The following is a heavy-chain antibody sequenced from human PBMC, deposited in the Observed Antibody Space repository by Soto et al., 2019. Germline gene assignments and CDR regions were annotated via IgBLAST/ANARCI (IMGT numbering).Heavy chain of an antibody. D-gene: IGHD3-10*01. V-gene: IGHV4-59*08. J-gene: IGHJ6*03. CDR3: ARTMVRGVIIGYYYYCMDV. Sequence: PSETLSLTCTVSGGSISSYYWSWIRQPPGKGLEWIGYIYYSGSTNYNPSLKSRVTISVDTSKNQFSLKLSSVTAADTAVYYCARTMVRGVIIGYYYYCMDVWGKGTTVTVSS. CDR2: IYYSGST. CDR1: GGSISSYY.